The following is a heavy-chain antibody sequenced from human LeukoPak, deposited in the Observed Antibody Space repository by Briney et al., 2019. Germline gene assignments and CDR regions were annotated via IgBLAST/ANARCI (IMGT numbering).Heavy chain of an antibody. Sequence: GGSLRLSCAASGFTFSSYEMNWVRQAPGKGLEWVSIISSGSSAIFSADALKGRFTISRDDAKNLLYLDMNSLRAEDTAVYYCAELGITMIGGVWGKGTTVTISS. CDR1: GFTFSSYE. V-gene: IGHV3-21*01. J-gene: IGHJ6*04. CDR3: AELGITMIGGV. D-gene: IGHD3-10*02. CDR2: ISSGSSAI.